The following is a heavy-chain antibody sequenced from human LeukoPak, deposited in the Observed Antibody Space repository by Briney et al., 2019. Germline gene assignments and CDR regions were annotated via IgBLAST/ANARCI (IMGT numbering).Heavy chain of an antibody. Sequence: ASVKVSCKASGYTFTSYDINWVRQATGQGLELMGWMNPNSGNTGYAQKFQGRVTITRNTSISTAYMELSSLRSEDTAVYYCARAVRYCSSTSCYTRVSYYFDYWGQGTLVTVSS. V-gene: IGHV1-8*03. D-gene: IGHD2-2*02. CDR1: GYTFTSYD. CDR3: ARAVRYCSSTSCYTRVSYYFDY. J-gene: IGHJ4*02. CDR2: MNPNSGNT.